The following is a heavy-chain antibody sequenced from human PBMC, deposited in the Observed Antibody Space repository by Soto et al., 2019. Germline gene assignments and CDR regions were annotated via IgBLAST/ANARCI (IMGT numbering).Heavy chain of an antibody. D-gene: IGHD5-12*01. CDR2: ISYSGDIT. J-gene: IGHJ4*02. V-gene: IGHV3-23*01. CDR1: ECTFSTYA. CDR3: ATPWLQSTTGFNPRLHX. Sequence: GCLRLSCAASECTFSTYAMTWVRQAPGRGLQWLSTISYSGDITYYAYSVKGRFTISRDNSRNTLYLQMNSLRAEDTALYYCATPWLQSTTGFNPRLHXWGRGTRVT.